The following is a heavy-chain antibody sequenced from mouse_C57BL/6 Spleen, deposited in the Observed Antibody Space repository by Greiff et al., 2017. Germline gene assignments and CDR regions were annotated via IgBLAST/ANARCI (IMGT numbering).Heavy chain of an antibody. Sequence: QVQLKQPGAELVKPGASVKLSCKASGYTFTSYWMHWVKQRPGQGLEWIGMIHPNSGSTNYNEKFKSKATLTVDKSSSTAYMQLSSLTSEDSAVYYCARKGYDYDLYYFDYWGQGTTLTVSS. J-gene: IGHJ2*01. CDR1: GYTFTSYW. CDR3: ARKGYDYDLYYFDY. V-gene: IGHV1-64*01. D-gene: IGHD2-4*01. CDR2: IHPNSGST.